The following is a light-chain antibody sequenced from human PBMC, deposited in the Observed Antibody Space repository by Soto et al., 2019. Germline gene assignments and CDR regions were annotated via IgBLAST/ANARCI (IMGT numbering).Light chain of an antibody. CDR2: QAS. V-gene: IGKV1-5*03. CDR3: QQYKSFST. Sequence: DIQMTQFPSTLSASVGDRVTITCRASESINNWLAWYQQKPGKAPRFLIPQASSLKSGVPSRFSGSGFGTEFTLTISNLQPDDFATCYCQQYKSFSTFGQGTKLEI. J-gene: IGKJ2*01. CDR1: ESINNW.